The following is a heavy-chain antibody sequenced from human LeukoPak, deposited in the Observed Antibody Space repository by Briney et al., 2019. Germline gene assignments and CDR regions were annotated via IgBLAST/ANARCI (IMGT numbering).Heavy chain of an antibody. J-gene: IGHJ3*02. D-gene: IGHD3-22*01. V-gene: IGHV1-18*01. CDR1: GYTFSSYG. CDR2: ISTYSGNT. CDR3: ARDTYYYNSGTSWSDVFDI. Sequence: GASVKVSCKASGYTFSSYGISWVRQAPGQGLEWVGWISTYSGNTNYTQMLQGRVTMTTDTSTSTAYMELRSLRSDDTAVYYCARDTYYYNSGTSWSDVFDIWGQGTMVIVSS.